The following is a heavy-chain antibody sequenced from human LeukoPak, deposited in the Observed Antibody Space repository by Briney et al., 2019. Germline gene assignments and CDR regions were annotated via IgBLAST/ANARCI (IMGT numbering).Heavy chain of an antibody. CDR2: ISSSSSYI. D-gene: IGHD3-22*01. Sequence: PGGSLRLSCAASGFTFSSYSMNWVPQAPGKGLEWVSSISSSSSYIYYADSVKGRFTISRDNAKNSLYLQMNSLRAEDTAVYYCARDTYYYDSSGYLGYYYYYMDVWGKGTTVTVSS. V-gene: IGHV3-21*01. CDR3: ARDTYYYDSSGYLGYYYYYMDV. J-gene: IGHJ6*03. CDR1: GFTFSSYS.